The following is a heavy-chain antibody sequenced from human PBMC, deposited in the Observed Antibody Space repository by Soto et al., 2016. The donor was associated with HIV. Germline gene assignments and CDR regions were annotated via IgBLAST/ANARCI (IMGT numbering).Heavy chain of an antibody. CDR3: ARGPPSGWYHGVRSQH. J-gene: IGHJ1*01. CDR2: INPNSGGT. V-gene: IGHV1-2*02. CDR1: AYTFTAYY. D-gene: IGHD6-19*01. Sequence: QVQLVQSGAEVKKPGASVKVSCKASAYTFTAYYMHWVRQAPGQGLEWMGCINPNSGGTNYAQKFQGRVTMTTDTSTSTAYMELRSLRSDDTAVYYCARGPPSGWYHGVRSQHWGPRAPLVTVSS.